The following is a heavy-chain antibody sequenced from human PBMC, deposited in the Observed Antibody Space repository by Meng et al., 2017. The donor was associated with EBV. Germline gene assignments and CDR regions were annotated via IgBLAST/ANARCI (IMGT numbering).Heavy chain of an antibody. J-gene: IGHJ4*02. CDR1: GVSITSCTYR. V-gene: IGHV4-61*01. CDR3: AKSRSSTPGVVDY. Sequence: QVQRQGAGPGLVTQSQTLSLTVTVSGVSITSCTYRWIWIRQSPGKGLEWIVYIYDTGTTIYYPSLKVRVSIFLETSKNLFSLKLNSVTTADTAVYYCAKSRSSTPGVVDYWGQGTLVTVSS. CDR2: IYDTGTT. D-gene: IGHD3-10*01.